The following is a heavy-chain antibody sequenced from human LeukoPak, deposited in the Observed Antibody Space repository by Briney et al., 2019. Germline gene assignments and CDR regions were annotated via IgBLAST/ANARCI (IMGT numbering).Heavy chain of an antibody. V-gene: IGHV3-23*03. CDR1: GFTFTTYA. D-gene: IGHD6-6*01. J-gene: IGHJ4*02. Sequence: GGSLLLSCSASGFTFTTYAMTWVRQAPGKGLEWVSVIYSGGSPYYADSVKGRFTISRDNSKTTLYLQMNSLRAEDTAVYYCAKDLIAARPALFDYWGQGTLVTVSS. CDR3: AKDLIAARPALFDY. CDR2: IYSGGSP.